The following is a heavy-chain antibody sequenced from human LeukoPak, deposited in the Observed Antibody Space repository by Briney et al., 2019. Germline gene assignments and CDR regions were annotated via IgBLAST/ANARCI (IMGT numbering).Heavy chain of an antibody. D-gene: IGHD2-21*02. CDR2: INHSGST. Sequence: SETLSLTCAVYGGSFSGYYWSWIRQPPGKGLEWIGEINHSGSTNYNPSLKSRVTISVDTSKNQFSLKLSSVTAADTAVYYCARRPSRGGDPDWGQGTLVTVSS. CDR3: ARRPSRGGDPD. V-gene: IGHV4-34*01. J-gene: IGHJ4*02. CDR1: GGSFSGYY.